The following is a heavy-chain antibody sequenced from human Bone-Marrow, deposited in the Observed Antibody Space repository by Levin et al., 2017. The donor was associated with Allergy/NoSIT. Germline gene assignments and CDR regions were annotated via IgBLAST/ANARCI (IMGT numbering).Heavy chain of an antibody. CDR3: ARGLGPAADYYDSSLDY. J-gene: IGHJ4*02. V-gene: IGHV3-30*19. CDR1: GFIFSSHG. CDR2: ISYDGNNR. Sequence: GGSLRLSCAASGFIFSSHGMHWVRQTPTRGLEWVAVISYDGNNRYYADSLKGRFTISRDNSKNTLYLQMNSLRAEDTAVYYCARGLGPAADYYDSSLDYWGQGILVTVSS. D-gene: IGHD3-22*01.